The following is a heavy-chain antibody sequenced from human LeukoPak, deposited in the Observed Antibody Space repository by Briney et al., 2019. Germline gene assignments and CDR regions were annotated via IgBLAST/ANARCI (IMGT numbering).Heavy chain of an antibody. CDR2: IYYNGNT. J-gene: IGHJ4*02. CDR1: GGSISSTTYY. CDR3: ARDLDY. V-gene: IGHV4-39*07. Sequence: RTSETLSLTCTVSGGSISSTTYYWGWIRQPPGKGLEWIGSIYYNGNTYYNPSLKSRVTISADTSKDQFSLKLSSVTAADTAVYYCARDLDYWGQGTLVTVSS.